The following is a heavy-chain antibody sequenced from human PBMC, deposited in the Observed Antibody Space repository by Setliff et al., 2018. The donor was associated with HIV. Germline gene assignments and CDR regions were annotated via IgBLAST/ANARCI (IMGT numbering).Heavy chain of an antibody. CDR2: VYPGDSDA. D-gene: IGHD3-3*01. J-gene: IGHJ3*01. CDR1: GFNFTNYW. Sequence: PGESLKISCRGSGFNFTNYWIGWVRQMPGKGLEWMGIVYPGDSDARYSPSFRGQVTISADKSVTTAYLQWSSLKASDSAMYYWVRRTHHYTDGSAYYTGDRGDAFDVWGQGTMVTVS. CDR3: VRRTHHYTDGSAYYTGDRGDAFDV. V-gene: IGHV5-51*01.